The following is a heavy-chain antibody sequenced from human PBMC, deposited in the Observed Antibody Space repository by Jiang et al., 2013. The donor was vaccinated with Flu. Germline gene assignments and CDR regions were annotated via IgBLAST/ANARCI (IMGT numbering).Heavy chain of an antibody. V-gene: IGHV4-4*07. J-gene: IGHJ4*02. CDR3: ASSRAGGGSVDF. CDR1: GDPINSHH. Sequence: SLTCTISGDPINSHHWSWIRQPAGKGLEWVGRLQSSGKIDYNPSLKSRITLSVDTSNNQFSLQMTSVTAADAAIYYCASSRAGGGSVDFWGQGTLVTVSS. D-gene: IGHD2-15*01. CDR2: LQSSGKI.